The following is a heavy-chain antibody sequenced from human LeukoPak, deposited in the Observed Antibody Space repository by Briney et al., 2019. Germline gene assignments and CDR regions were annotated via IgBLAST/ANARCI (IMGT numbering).Heavy chain of an antibody. D-gene: IGHD3-10*02. V-gene: IGHV3-48*03. CDR1: GFTFSNFA. CDR2: ISSSGSTI. Sequence: GGSLRLSCAASGFTFSNFAMSWVRQAPGKGLEWVSYISSSGSTIYYADSVKGRFTISRDNAKNSLYLQMNSLRAEDTAVYYCAELGITMIGGVWGKGTTVTISS. J-gene: IGHJ6*04. CDR3: AELGITMIGGV.